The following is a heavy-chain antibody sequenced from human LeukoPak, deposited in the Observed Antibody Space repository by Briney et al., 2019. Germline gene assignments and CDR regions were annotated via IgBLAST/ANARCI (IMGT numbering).Heavy chain of an antibody. D-gene: IGHD4-17*01. V-gene: IGHV3-30*18. CDR2: ISYDGSNK. CDR1: GFTFNDAW. Sequence: GGSLRLSCAASGFTFNDAWMTWVRQAPGKGLEWVAVISYDGSNKYYADSVKGRFTISRDNSKNTLYLQMNSLRAEDTAVYYCAKDSSYGDFGYWGQGTLVTVSS. CDR3: AKDSSYGDFGY. J-gene: IGHJ4*02.